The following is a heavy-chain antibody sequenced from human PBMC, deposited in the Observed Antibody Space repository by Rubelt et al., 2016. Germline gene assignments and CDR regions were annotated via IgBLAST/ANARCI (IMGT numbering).Heavy chain of an antibody. D-gene: IGHD2-15*01. CDR2: IYYSGST. CDR3: ARDGGETAEPTYDAFDI. CDR1: GGSISSSSYY. V-gene: IGHV4-39*07. J-gene: IGHJ3*02. Sequence: QLQLQESGPGLVKPSETLSLTCTVSGGSISSSSYYWGWIRQPPGKGLEWIGSIYYSGSTYYNPSLKSRGTISVATAKNQFSLKLSAVTAADTAVYYCARDGGETAEPTYDAFDIWGQGTMVTVSS.